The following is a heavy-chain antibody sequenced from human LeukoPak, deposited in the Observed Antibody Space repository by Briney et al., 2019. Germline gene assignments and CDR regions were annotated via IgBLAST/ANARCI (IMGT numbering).Heavy chain of an antibody. CDR1: GGSISSSSYY. V-gene: IGHV4-39*01. CDR2: IYYSGST. D-gene: IGHD7-27*01. J-gene: IGHJ4*02. CDR3: ASLASGDQENY. Sequence: SETLSLTCTVSGGSISSSSYYWGWIRQPPGKGLEWIGSIYYSGSTYYNPSLKSRVTISVDTSKNQFSLKLSSVTAADTAVYYYASLASGDQENYWGQGTLVTVSS.